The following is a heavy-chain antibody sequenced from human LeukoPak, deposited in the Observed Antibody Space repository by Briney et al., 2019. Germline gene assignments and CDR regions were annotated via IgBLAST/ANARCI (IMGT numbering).Heavy chain of an antibody. CDR2: ISAYNGNT. CDR3: ARGRSGTTSWYYGMDV. CDR1: GYTFTKYG. Sequence: ASVKVSCKASGYTFTKYGISWVRQAPGQGLEWMGWISAYNGNTNYAQKLQGRVTMTTDTSTSTAYMELRSLRSDDTAVYYCARGRSGTTSWYYGMDVWGQGTTVTVSS. V-gene: IGHV1-18*01. J-gene: IGHJ6*02. D-gene: IGHD1-1*01.